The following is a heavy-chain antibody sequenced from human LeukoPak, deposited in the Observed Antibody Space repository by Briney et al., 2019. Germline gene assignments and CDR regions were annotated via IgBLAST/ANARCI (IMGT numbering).Heavy chain of an antibody. CDR1: GYTFTSYG. V-gene: IGHV1-18*01. Sequence: ASVKVSCKASGYTFTSYGITWVRQAPGQGLEWMGWISPYNGNTNYAQKVQGRVTMTTDTSTSTAYMELRSLRSDDTAVYYCVRGGVHCSSISCYSMDVWGQGTTVTVYS. J-gene: IGHJ6*02. CDR2: ISPYNGNT. D-gene: IGHD2-2*01. CDR3: VRGGVHCSSISCYSMDV.